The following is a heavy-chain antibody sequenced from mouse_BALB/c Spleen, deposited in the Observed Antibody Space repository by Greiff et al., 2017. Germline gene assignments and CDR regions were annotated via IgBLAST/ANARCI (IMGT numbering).Heavy chain of an antibody. CDR1: GYAFTNYL. Sequence: QVQLQQSGAELVRPGTSVKVSCKASGYAFTNYLIEWVKQRPGQGLEWIGVINPGSGGTNYNEKFKGKATLTADKSSSTAYMQLSSLTSDDSAVYYCARSNYSWFAYWGQGTLVTVSA. J-gene: IGHJ3*01. V-gene: IGHV1-54*01. CDR3: ARSNYSWFAY. CDR2: INPGSGGT. D-gene: IGHD1-1*02.